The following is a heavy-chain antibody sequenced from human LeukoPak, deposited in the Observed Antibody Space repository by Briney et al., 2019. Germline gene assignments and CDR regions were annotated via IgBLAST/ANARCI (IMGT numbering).Heavy chain of an antibody. D-gene: IGHD3-9*01. CDR2: INGRGTIT. Sequence: GGSLRLSCTAAGFTLSSYEMNWVRQAPGKGLEWVSYINGRGTITYYADSVKGRFTISRDNAKNSLSLQLNSLRAEDTAIYYCAGDDSRVYDILAGYPPSGYYGVDVWGKGTTVIVSS. CDR1: GFTLSSYE. V-gene: IGHV3-48*03. CDR3: AGDDSRVYDILAGYPPSGYYGVDV. J-gene: IGHJ6*04.